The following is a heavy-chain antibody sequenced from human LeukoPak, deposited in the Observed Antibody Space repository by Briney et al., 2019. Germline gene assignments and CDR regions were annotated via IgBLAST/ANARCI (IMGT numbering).Heavy chain of an antibody. Sequence: ASVKVSCKASGYTFTGYYMHWVRQAPGQGLEWMGWINPNSGGTNYAQKFQGWVTMTRDTSISTAYMELSSLRSEDTAVYYCARGSALYTNDLDYWGQGTLVTVSS. CDR2: INPNSGGT. V-gene: IGHV1-2*04. CDR1: GYTFTGYY. J-gene: IGHJ4*02. D-gene: IGHD1-1*01. CDR3: ARGSALYTNDLDY.